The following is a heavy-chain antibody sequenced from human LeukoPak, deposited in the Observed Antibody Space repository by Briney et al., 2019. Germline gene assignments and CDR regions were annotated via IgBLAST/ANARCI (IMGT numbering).Heavy chain of an antibody. CDR2: IKSDGRT. CDR3: ARAPSEIGGYYPEYFRH. CDR1: GFTLSSYW. D-gene: IGHD3-22*01. Sequence: GGSLRLSCAASGFTLSSYWMHWVRQAPGKGLVWVSRIKSDGRTNYADSVKGRFTISRDDAKNTVSLQMNSLRAEDTGVYYCARAPSEIGGYYPEYFRHWGQGTLVIVSS. J-gene: IGHJ1*01. V-gene: IGHV3-74*01.